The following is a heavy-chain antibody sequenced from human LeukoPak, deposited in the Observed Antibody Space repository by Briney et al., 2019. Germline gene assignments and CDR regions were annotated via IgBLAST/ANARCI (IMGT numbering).Heavy chain of an antibody. V-gene: IGHV4-59*08. D-gene: IGHD3-9*01. J-gene: IGHJ4*02. CDR2: IYYSGST. CDR1: GGSISSYY. Sequence: SETLSLTCTVSGGSISSYYWSWIRQPPGKGLEWIGYIYYSGSTNYNPSLKSRVTISVDTSKNQFSLKLSSVTAADTAVYYCAGFDILTGYSLDYWGQGTLVTVSS. CDR3: AGFDILTGYSLDY.